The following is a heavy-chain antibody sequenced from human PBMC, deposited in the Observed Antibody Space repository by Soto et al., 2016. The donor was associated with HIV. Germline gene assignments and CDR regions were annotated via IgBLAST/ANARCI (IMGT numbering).Heavy chain of an antibody. J-gene: IGHJ4*02. V-gene: IGHV3-23*01. CDR2: ITGSSITT. D-gene: IGHD6-19*01. Sequence: EVQLLESGGGLVQPGGSLRIACEVSGFTFSSYAMTWVRQAPGKGLEWVSEITGSSITTYHADSVKGRFNISRDNSKNTLYLQMNSLRADDTAVYYCAKMAGIHIDYWGQGILVTVSS. CDR1: GFTFSSYA. CDR3: AKMAGIHIDY.